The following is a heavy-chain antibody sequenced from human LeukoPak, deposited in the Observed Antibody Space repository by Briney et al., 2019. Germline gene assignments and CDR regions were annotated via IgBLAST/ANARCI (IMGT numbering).Heavy chain of an antibody. V-gene: IGHV6-1*01. CDR1: GDSVSSNSAA. Sequence: SQTLSLTCAISGDSVSSNSAAWNWNSQSPSKGLEWLGRTYYRSRWYNNYAVSVKSRITIHRDTAKNQFSLQLNSVTPEDTAVYYCARGLVDNWFDPWGQGTLVTVSS. J-gene: IGHJ5*02. CDR3: ARGLVDNWFDP. CDR2: TYYRSRWYN.